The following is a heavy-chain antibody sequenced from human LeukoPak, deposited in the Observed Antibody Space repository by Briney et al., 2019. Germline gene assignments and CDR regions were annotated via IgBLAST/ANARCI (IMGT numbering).Heavy chain of an antibody. D-gene: IGHD6-19*01. V-gene: IGHV4-34*01. J-gene: IGHJ4*02. CDR3: ARGFFRIRPKRTDGYSSGWYPPDLDY. CDR2: INHSGST. CDR1: GGSFSGYY. Sequence: KPSETLSLTCAVYGGSFSGYYWSWIRQPPGKGLEWIGEINHSGSTNYNPSLKSRVTISVDTSKNQFFLKLSSVTAADTAVYYCARGFFRIRPKRTDGYSSGWYPPDLDYWGQGTLVTVSS.